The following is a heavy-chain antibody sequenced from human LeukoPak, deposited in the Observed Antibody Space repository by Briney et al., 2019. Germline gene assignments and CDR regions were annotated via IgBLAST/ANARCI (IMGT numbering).Heavy chain of an antibody. CDR2: ISSSSSTI. D-gene: IGHD5-12*01. J-gene: IGHJ3*02. CDR1: GFTFSSYS. V-gene: IGHV3-48*01. CDR3: ARYSGYDLSHDAFDI. Sequence: GGSLRLSCAASGFTFSSYSMNWVRQAPGKGLEWVSYISSSSSTIHYADSVKGRFTISRDNAKNSLYLQMNSLRAEDTAVYYCARYSGYDLSHDAFDIWGQGTMVTVSS.